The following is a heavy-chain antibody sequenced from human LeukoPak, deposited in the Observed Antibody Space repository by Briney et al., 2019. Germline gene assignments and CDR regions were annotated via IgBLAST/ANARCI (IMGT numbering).Heavy chain of an antibody. Sequence: GESLKISCKGFGYKFSSYWIGWVRQMPGKGLEWMGMIFPGDSNTRYSPSFEGQVTVSADKSVSTAYLQWSSLRASDTAMYYCARFQGGDELSDYWGQGTPVTVSS. D-gene: IGHD2-21*01. CDR3: ARFQGGDELSDY. J-gene: IGHJ4*02. CDR1: GYKFSSYW. CDR2: IFPGDSNT. V-gene: IGHV5-51*01.